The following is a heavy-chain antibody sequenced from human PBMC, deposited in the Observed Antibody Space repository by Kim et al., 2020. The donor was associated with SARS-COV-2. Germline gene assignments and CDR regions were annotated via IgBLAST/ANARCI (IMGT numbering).Heavy chain of an antibody. Sequence: AQKFQGRVTITADESTSTAYMELSSLRSEDTAVYYCAREKSPYDSPTFDPWGQGTLVTVSS. CDR3: AREKSPYDSPTFDP. D-gene: IGHD3-22*01. J-gene: IGHJ5*02. V-gene: IGHV1-69*01.